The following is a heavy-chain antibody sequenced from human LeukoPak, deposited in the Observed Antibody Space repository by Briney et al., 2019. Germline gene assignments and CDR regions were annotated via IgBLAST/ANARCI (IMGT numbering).Heavy chain of an antibody. CDR3: ARIGGGTPGS. J-gene: IGHJ4*02. CDR2: IYHSGTT. V-gene: IGHV4-38-2*02. CDR1: GYSISSGYH. Sequence: SETLSLTCTVSGYSISSGYHWGWFRQPPGKGLEWIGLIYHSGTTYYNPSLKSRVTIFVDTSKNQFSLNLKSVTAADTAVYFCARIGGGTPGSWGQGTLVTVSS. D-gene: IGHD3-10*01.